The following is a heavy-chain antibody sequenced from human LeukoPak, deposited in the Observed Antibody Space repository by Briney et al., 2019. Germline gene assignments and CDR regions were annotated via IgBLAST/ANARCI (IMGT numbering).Heavy chain of an antibody. CDR2: IYYSGST. Sequence: PSETLSLTCTVSGGSISSSSYYWGWIRQPPGKGLEWTGYIYYSGSTNYNPSLKSRVTISVDTSKNQFSLKLSSVTAADTAVYYCARGRSYYDILTGHNWFDPWGQGTLVTVSS. V-gene: IGHV4-61*05. CDR3: ARGRSYYDILTGHNWFDP. J-gene: IGHJ5*02. D-gene: IGHD3-9*01. CDR1: GGSISSSSYY.